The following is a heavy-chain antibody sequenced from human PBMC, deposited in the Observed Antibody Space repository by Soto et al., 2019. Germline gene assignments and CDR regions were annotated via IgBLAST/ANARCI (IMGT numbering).Heavy chain of an antibody. V-gene: IGHV4-59*08. J-gene: IGHJ5*02. D-gene: IGHD6-13*01. CDR1: GGSIINYY. CDR2: IYSSGST. CDR3: ARRRGTSWSIDL. Sequence: SETLSLTCTVSGGSIINYYWSWIRQTPEKGLEWIGYIYSSGSTNYHPSLKSRVTIFIDVSKNLFSLNLTSLTAADTAVYYCARRRGTSWSIDLWGQGTLVTVSS.